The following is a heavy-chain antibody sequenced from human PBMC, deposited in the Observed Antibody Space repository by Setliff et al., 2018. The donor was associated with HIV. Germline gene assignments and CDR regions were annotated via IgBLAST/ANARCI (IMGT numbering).Heavy chain of an antibody. CDR3: ARQDIPTGYYLFDY. J-gene: IGHJ4*02. V-gene: IGHV1-2*06. D-gene: IGHD3-9*01. CDR1: GYKFTGHH. CDR2: INPNMGDT. Sequence: ASGKVSCKASGYKFTGHHIQWMRQAPGQGLEWMGRINPNMGDTQYAQKFQGRIIMTRDTPINTVYVELSSLTSDDTALYYCARQDIPTGYYLFDYWGQGTQVTVSS.